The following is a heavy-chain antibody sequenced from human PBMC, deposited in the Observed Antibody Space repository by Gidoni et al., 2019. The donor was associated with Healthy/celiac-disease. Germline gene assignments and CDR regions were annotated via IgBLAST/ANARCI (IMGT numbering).Heavy chain of an antibody. CDR1: GFTFSSYS. J-gene: IGHJ4*02. CDR3: ARVHDYYDSSGYFY. Sequence: EVQLVESGGGLVKPGGSLRLSWSASGFTFSSYSMTWVRQAPGKWLEWFASISSSSSYIYYADSVKGRFTISRDNAKNSLYLQMNSLRAEDTAVYYCARVHDYYDSSGYFYWGQGTLVTVSS. V-gene: IGHV3-21*01. CDR2: ISSSSSYI. D-gene: IGHD3-22*01.